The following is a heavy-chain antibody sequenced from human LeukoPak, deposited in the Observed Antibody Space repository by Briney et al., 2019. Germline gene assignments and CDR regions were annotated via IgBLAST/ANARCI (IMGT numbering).Heavy chain of an antibody. J-gene: IGHJ4*02. CDR2: INTNTGNP. D-gene: IGHD3-3*01. Sequence: ASVKVSCKASGYTFTSYAMNWVRQAPGQGLEWMGWINTNTGNPTYAQGFTGRFVFSLDTSVSTAYLQISSLKAEDTAVYYCARDPATEPTIFGVVIRDPFDYWGQGTLVTVSS. CDR3: ARDPATEPTIFGVVIRDPFDY. CDR1: GYTFTSYA. V-gene: IGHV7-4-1*02.